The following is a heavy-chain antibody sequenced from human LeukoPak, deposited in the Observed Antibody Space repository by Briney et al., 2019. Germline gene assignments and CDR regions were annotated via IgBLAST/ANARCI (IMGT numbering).Heavy chain of an antibody. J-gene: IGHJ5*02. CDR2: ISDSVSTI. Sequence: GGSLRLSCAASGFTFSSYEMNWVRQAPGKGLEWVSYISDSVSTIHYADSVRGRFTIFRDNSKSTLSLQMNSLRAEDTAIYYCATYRQVLLPFEAWGQGTLVTVSS. CDR3: ATYRQVLLPFEA. V-gene: IGHV3-48*03. D-gene: IGHD2-8*02. CDR1: GFTFSSYE.